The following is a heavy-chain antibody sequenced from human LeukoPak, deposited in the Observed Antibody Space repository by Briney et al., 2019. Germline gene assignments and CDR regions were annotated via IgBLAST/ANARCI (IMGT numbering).Heavy chain of an antibody. CDR3: ARVYRDYNNYVPAFDY. J-gene: IGHJ4*02. V-gene: IGHV3-7*01. CDR2: IKQDGSEK. D-gene: IGHD4-11*01. Sequence: GGTLCLTCAASGFTFSSDWMSWVRQAPGKGLEWVANIKQDGSEKYYVDSVKGRFTISRDNAKNSLYLQMNSLRAEDTAVYYCARVYRDYNNYVPAFDYWGQGTLVTVSS. CDR1: GFTFSSDW.